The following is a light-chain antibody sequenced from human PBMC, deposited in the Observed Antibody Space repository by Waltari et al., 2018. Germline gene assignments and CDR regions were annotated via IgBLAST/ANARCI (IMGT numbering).Light chain of an antibody. CDR1: SDNIANNY. CDR2: EDN. CDR3: QSYYAYDVI. J-gene: IGLJ2*01. Sequence: NFMLTQPHSVSESAGKTVIISCTGSSDNIANNYVPWYQHRPGSAPVTLIYEDNQRASGVPDRFSGSIDSSSNSDSLTISGLRTEDEAYYFCQSYYAYDVIFGGGTKLTVL. V-gene: IGLV6-57*02.